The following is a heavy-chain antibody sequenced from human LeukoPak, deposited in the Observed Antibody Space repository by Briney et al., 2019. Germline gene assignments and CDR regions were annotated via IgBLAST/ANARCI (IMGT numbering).Heavy chain of an antibody. CDR1: RFSFSTYW. J-gene: IGHJ4*02. D-gene: IGHD6-19*01. CDR2: VNEDESKI. CDR3: ARDGGSGWYSDY. Sequence: PGGSLRLSCAASRFSFSTYWMSWVRQAPGKGLEWVACVNEDESKIYYVDSVKGRFTISRDNVKNSLYLQMNSLRVEDTAIYYRARDGGSGWYSDYWGQGTLVTVSS. V-gene: IGHV3-7*01.